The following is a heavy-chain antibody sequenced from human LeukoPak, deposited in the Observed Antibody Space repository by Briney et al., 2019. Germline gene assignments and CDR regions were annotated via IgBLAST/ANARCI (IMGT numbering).Heavy chain of an antibody. CDR2: ISSSSSTI. J-gene: IGHJ4*02. CDR3: ERDSVGEFDY. V-gene: IGHV3-48*02. CDR1: GFTFSPYS. D-gene: IGHD3-16*01. Sequence: GGSLRLSCAASGFTFSPYSMNWVRQPPGKGLEWVSYISSSSSTIYYAHSVKSRPTISRDNAKNLQYLQMKSLRDEDTAVYHCERDSVGEFDYWGQGTLVTVSS.